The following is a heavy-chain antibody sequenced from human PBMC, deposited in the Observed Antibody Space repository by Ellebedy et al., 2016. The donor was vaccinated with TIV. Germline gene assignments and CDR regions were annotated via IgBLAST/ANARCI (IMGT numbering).Heavy chain of an antibody. CDR3: ARNWRDVWKSYRFTDAFDI. D-gene: IGHD3-16*02. V-gene: IGHV1-2*02. CDR1: GYIFNGYY. CDR2: INPNTGDT. J-gene: IGHJ3*02. Sequence: ASVKVSCKASGYIFNGYYIHWVRQAPGQGLEWMGWINPNTGDTNYTQSFQGRVTMTRDTYISTAYMELSTLTSDDTALYYCARNWRDVWKSYRFTDAFDIWGQGTLVTVS.